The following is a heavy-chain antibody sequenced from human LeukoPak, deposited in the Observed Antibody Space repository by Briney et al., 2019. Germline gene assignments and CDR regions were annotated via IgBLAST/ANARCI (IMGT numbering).Heavy chain of an antibody. J-gene: IGHJ5*02. CDR2: IYSGGST. D-gene: IGHD4-17*01. V-gene: IGHV3-53*01. CDR3: ARGSDYGDPHT. CDR1: GFTVRSNY. Sequence: GGSLRLSCAASGFTVRSNYMSWVRQAPGKGLEWVSVIYSGGSTYYADSVKGRFTISRDNSKNTLYLQMNSLRAEDTAVYYCARGSDYGDPHTWGQGTLVTVSS.